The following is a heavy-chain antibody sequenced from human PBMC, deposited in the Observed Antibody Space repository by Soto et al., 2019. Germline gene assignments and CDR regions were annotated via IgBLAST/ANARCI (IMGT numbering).Heavy chain of an antibody. CDR1: GFTFSSYS. D-gene: IGHD3-3*01. J-gene: IGHJ6*03. Sequence: EVQLVESGGGLVQPGGSLRLSCAASGFTFSSYSMNWVRQAPGKGLEWVSYISSSSSTIYYADSVKGRFTISRDNAKNSLYLQMNSLRAEDTAVYYCARVMKAPYYDFWSGYYTHPDYYYYYMDVWGKGTMVTVSS. V-gene: IGHV3-48*01. CDR2: ISSSSSTI. CDR3: ARVMKAPYYDFWSGYYTHPDYYYYYMDV.